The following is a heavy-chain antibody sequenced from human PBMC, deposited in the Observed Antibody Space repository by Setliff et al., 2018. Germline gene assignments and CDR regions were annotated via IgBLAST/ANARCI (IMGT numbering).Heavy chain of an antibody. V-gene: IGHV3-20*04. Sequence: SLKISCAASGFTFDDYVMSWVRQAPGKGLEWVSDINWNGDIIGYADPVRGRFTISRDNAKNSLDLQMNSLRAEDTALYYCARAHRYFSDSSGYFYDQGRSAFDIWGQGTMVTVSS. CDR3: ARAHRYFSDSSGYFYDQGRSAFDI. CDR2: INWNGDII. D-gene: IGHD3-22*01. CDR1: GFTFDDYV. J-gene: IGHJ3*02.